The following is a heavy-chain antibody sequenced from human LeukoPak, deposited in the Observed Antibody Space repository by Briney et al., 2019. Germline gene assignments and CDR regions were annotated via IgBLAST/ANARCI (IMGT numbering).Heavy chain of an antibody. J-gene: IGHJ4*02. D-gene: IGHD1-26*01. CDR2: ISGRSSTI. Sequence: GGSLRLSCAASAFTFSDYSMNWVRQAPGKGLEWISYISGRSSTIYYADSVRGRFTISRDNSKNTLYLQMNSLRAEDTAVYYCARMNLGATTGFDYWGQGTLVTVSS. CDR1: AFTFSDYS. V-gene: IGHV3-48*01. CDR3: ARMNLGATTGFDY.